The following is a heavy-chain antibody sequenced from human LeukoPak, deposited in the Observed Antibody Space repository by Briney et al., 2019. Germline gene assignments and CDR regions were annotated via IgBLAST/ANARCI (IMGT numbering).Heavy chain of an antibody. V-gene: IGHV3-23*01. J-gene: IGHJ5*02. D-gene: IGHD2-2*01. CDR3: AKDRPYISSWYGCSTP. Sequence: GGSLRLSCAASGFTFSSYAMSWVRQAPGKGLEWVSAISGSGGSTYYADSVKGRFTISRDNSRNTLYLQMHSLRVEDTAVYYCAKDRPYISSWYGCSTPWGQGTLVTVSS. CDR1: GFTFSSYA. CDR2: ISGSGGST.